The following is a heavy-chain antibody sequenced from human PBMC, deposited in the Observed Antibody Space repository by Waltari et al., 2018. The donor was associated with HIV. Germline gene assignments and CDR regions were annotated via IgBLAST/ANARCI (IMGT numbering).Heavy chain of an antibody. V-gene: IGHV3-48*04. Sequence: ELQVVESGGGLVQPGGSLRLSYAASGFTFSSHSMNWVRQAPGKGLEWVSYISGTNSTIYYGDSMKGRFTISRDNAKNSLYLQMNSLRVEDTAVYYCARCGGDGRYGMDVWGQGTTVTVSS. CDR1: GFTFSSHS. CDR2: ISGTNSTI. J-gene: IGHJ6*02. D-gene: IGHD2-21*02. CDR3: ARCGGDGRYGMDV.